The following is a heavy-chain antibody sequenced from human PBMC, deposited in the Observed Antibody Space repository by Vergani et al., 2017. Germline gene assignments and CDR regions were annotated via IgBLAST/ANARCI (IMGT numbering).Heavy chain of an antibody. CDR3: ARSRPYCTSGSCPAI. J-gene: IGHJ4*02. CDR2: IHTGGST. D-gene: IGHD2-15*01. Sequence: QVKLQESGPGLLKPSQTLCLTCTFSGESIRSGSHYWSWIRQPAGQGPEWIGHIHTGGSTDLNPSFKSRVSISVDTSKSQFSLKLYSVTIADTAVYYCARSRPYCTSGSCPAIWGQGTLVTVSS. CDR1: GESIRSGSHY. V-gene: IGHV4-61*02.